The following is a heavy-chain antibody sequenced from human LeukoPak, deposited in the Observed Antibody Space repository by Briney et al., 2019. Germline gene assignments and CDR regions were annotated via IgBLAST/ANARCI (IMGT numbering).Heavy chain of an antibody. J-gene: IGHJ4*02. D-gene: IGHD1-26*01. CDR2: ISNTGSHT. V-gene: IGHV3-11*03. CDR3: ARSRGVGPGAYFDY. Sequence: GGSLRLSCAASGFSFSDNYMSWIRQAPGQGLEWVSYISNTGSHTMYAESVRGRFTISRDNAKNSLYLEMNSPRADDTAVYYCARSRGVGPGAYFDYWGQGTVVTVSS. CDR1: GFSFSDNY.